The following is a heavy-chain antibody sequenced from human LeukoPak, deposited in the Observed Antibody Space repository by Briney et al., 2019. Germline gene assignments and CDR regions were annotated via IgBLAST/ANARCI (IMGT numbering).Heavy chain of an antibody. CDR1: GFTFSDYY. V-gene: IGHV3-11*05. CDR2: ISRSSSDT. CDR3: TRDRGEQQLWGGLDV. D-gene: IGHD6-13*01. Sequence: GGSLRLSCSASGFTFSDYYMSWIRQAPGKGLEWLSYISRSSSDTKYADSVEGRFTISRDNAKNSLYLQINSLRVEDTAVYYCTRDRGEQQLWGGLDVWGQGTTVTVSS. J-gene: IGHJ6*02.